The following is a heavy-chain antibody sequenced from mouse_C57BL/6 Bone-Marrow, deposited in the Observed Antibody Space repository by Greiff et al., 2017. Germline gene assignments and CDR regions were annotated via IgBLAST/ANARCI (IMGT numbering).Heavy chain of an antibody. CDR1: GFTFSSYG. CDR3: ARHGSSMIPFAY. D-gene: IGHD2-4*01. CDR2: ISSGGSYT. Sequence: EVQGVESGGDLVKPGGSLKLSCAASGFTFSSYGMSWVRQTPDKRLEWVATISSGGSYTYYPDSVKGRFTISRDNAKNTLYLQMSSLKSEDTAMYYCARHGSSMIPFAYWVQGTLVTVSA. V-gene: IGHV5-6*01. J-gene: IGHJ3*01.